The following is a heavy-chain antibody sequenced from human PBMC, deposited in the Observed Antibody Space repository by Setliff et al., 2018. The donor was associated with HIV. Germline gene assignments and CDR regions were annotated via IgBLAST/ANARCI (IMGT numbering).Heavy chain of an antibody. CDR2: IHNSGTT. Sequence: SETLSLTCTVSGGSMSRFYWTWLRQPPGKGPEWIGYIHNSGTTHYNPAFESRLIISLDMSNNRFSLNLASVTAADTAVYYCARSNLEPTSRLFDPWGPGTLVTVSS. V-gene: IGHV4-4*09. CDR3: ARSNLEPTSRLFDP. D-gene: IGHD1-1*01. J-gene: IGHJ5*02. CDR1: GGSMSRFY.